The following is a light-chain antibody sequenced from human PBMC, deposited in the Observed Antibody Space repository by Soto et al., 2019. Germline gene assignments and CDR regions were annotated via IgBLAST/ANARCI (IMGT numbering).Light chain of an antibody. CDR2: ENY. J-gene: IGLJ1*01. CDR3: GTWDSSLTTFV. Sequence: QSVLTQPPSVSAARGQKVTIACSGSSSDIGRNYVSWYKHLPRTAPKLLIYENYKRPSGIPDRFSGSKSDTSATLGITGLQTGDEADYYCGTWDSSLTTFVIGTGTKVTVL. V-gene: IGLV1-51*02. CDR1: SSDIGRNY.